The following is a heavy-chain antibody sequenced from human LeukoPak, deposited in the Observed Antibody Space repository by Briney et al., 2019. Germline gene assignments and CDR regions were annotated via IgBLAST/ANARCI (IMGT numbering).Heavy chain of an antibody. CDR3: AKGGVVGDYYYYGMDV. CDR1: GYSFTSYW. V-gene: IGHV5-51*01. CDR2: IYPGDSDT. J-gene: IGHJ6*02. D-gene: IGHD3-16*01. Sequence: GESLKISCKGSGYSFTSYWIGWVRQTPGKGLEWMGIIYPGDSDTRYSPSFQGQVTISADKSISTAYLQWSSLKASDTAMYYCAKGGVVGDYYYYGMDVWGQGTTVTVSS.